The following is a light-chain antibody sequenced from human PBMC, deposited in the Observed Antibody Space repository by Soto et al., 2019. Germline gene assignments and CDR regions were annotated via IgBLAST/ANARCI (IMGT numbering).Light chain of an antibody. J-gene: IGLJ2*01. CDR1: SNDVGAYNY. CDR2: EVY. Sequence: QSVLTQPPSASGSPGQSVTITCTGTSNDVGAYNYVSWYQQHPGKAPKLMIYEVYKRPSGVPDRFSGSNSGNTASLTVSGLRAEDEAAYYCSSYAGSTNLIFGGGTKLTVL. V-gene: IGLV2-8*01. CDR3: SSYAGSTNLI.